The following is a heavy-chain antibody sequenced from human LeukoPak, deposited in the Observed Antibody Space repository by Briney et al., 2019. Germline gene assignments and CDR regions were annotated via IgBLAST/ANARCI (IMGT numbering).Heavy chain of an antibody. Sequence: SETLSLTCTVSGASITSYHWSWIRQPAGKGLEWIGRMFYSGNTDYNPSLKSRLTMSIDTSKNQFSLKLSSVTAADTAVYYCAREKGEYFDYWGQGTLVTVSS. J-gene: IGHJ4*02. CDR3: AREKGEYFDY. D-gene: IGHD3-16*01. V-gene: IGHV4-4*07. CDR2: MFYSGNT. CDR1: GASITSYH.